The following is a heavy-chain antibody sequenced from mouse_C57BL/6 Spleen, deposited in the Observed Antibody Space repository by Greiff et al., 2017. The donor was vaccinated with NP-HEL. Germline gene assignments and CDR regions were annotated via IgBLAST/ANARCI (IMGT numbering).Heavy chain of an antibody. V-gene: IGHV5-12*01. CDR3: ARHEVGQAMDY. CDR1: GFTFSDYY. CDR2: ISNGGGST. Sequence: EVKLVESGGGLVQPGGSLKLSCAASGFTFSDYYMYWVRQTPEKRLEWVAYISNGGGSTYYPDTVKGRFTISRDNAKNTLYLQMSRLKSEDTAMYYCARHEVGQAMDYWGQGTSVTVSS. J-gene: IGHJ4*01. D-gene: IGHD3-3*01.